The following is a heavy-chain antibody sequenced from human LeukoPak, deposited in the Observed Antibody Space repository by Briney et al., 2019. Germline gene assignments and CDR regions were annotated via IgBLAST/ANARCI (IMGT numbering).Heavy chain of an antibody. CDR2: ITSSGRII. Sequence: GGSLRLSCAASGFTFSSYEMNWVHQAPGKGLEWVAYITSSGRIIYYADSVKGRFTISRDNAKNSLYLQMNSLRAEDTAVYYCASTGGYGSGTYDYYYFGMDVWGQGTTVTVSS. D-gene: IGHD3-10*01. CDR3: ASTGGYGSGTYDYYYFGMDV. J-gene: IGHJ6*02. CDR1: GFTFSSYE. V-gene: IGHV3-48*03.